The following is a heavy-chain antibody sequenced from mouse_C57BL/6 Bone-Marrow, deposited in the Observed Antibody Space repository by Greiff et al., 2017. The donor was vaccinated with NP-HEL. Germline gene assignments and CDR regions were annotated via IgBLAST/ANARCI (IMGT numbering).Heavy chain of an antibody. CDR2: IYPGDGDT. D-gene: IGHD1-1*01. CDR3: ARDDYCSLAWFAY. Sequence: VQLQQSGPELVKPGASVKFSCKASGYAFSSSWMNWVKQRPGKGLEWIGRIYPGDGDTNYNGKFKGKATLTADKSSSTAYMQLSSLTSEDAAVDFCARDDYCSLAWFAYWGRGTLVTVSA. CDR1: GYAFSSSW. J-gene: IGHJ3*01. V-gene: IGHV1-82*01.